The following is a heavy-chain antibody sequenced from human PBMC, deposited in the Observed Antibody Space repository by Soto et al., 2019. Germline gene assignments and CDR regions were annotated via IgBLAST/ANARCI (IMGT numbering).Heavy chain of an antibody. D-gene: IGHD1-26*01. Sequence: GEYLKISCNGSGYSSTPFWIGWVRQRPGRGLEWMGIITPADSETNYSPSFQGKVTTSADRSPSTAFLQWSSLKASDTAMYYCVRRAEGRPGDGYYDVALDVWGQGTTVTVSS. CDR3: VRRAEGRPGDGYYDVALDV. CDR1: GYSSTPFW. V-gene: IGHV5-51*01. CDR2: ITPADSET. J-gene: IGHJ6*02.